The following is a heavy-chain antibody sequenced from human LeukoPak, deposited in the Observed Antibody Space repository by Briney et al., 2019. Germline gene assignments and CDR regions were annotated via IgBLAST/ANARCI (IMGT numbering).Heavy chain of an antibody. V-gene: IGHV3-21*01. Sequence: GGSLRLSCTGSGYTFSSYSMSWVRQAPGKGLEWVSSISSSSRYIYYADSVKGRFTISRDNARNSLLLQMNSLRAEDTAVYYCAKSGVLDSYYYMDVWGKGTTVTVSS. CDR2: ISSSSRYI. J-gene: IGHJ6*03. CDR1: GYTFSSYS. D-gene: IGHD3-10*01. CDR3: AKSGVLDSYYYMDV.